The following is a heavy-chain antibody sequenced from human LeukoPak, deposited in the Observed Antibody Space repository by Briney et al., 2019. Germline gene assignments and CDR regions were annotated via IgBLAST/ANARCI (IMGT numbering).Heavy chain of an antibody. V-gene: IGHV3-21*01. Sequence: GGSLRLSCAVSRFTFSSYSMNWVRQAPGKGLEWVSSITRSSSYKYCADSVKSRFTISRDNAKNSLCLQMNSLRAEDTAVYYCARERRDGGFGELLSLPFDYWGQGTLVTVSS. D-gene: IGHD3-10*01. CDR1: RFTFSSYS. CDR3: ARERRDGGFGELLSLPFDY. J-gene: IGHJ4*02. CDR2: ITRSSSYK.